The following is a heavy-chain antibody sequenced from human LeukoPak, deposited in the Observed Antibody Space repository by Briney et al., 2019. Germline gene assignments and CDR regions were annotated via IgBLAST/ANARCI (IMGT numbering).Heavy chain of an antibody. Sequence: ASVKVSCKASGYTFTSYDINWVRQATGQGLEWMGWMNPNSGNTGYAQKFQGRVTMTRNTSISTAYMELSSLRSEDTAVYYCAGETGTEDVNWFDPWGQGTLVTVSS. CDR1: GYTFTSYD. CDR3: AGETGTEDVNWFDP. V-gene: IGHV1-8*01. D-gene: IGHD1-1*01. CDR2: MNPNSGNT. J-gene: IGHJ5*02.